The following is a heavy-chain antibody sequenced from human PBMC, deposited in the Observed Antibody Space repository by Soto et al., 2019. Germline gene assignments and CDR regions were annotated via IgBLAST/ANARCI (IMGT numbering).Heavy chain of an antibody. Sequence: SVKVSCKASGYTFTSYAMHWVRQAPGQRLEWMGWISAYNGNTIYAQKLQGRVTMTTDTSTRIVYMELRGLKSDDTAVYYCARGGYYDNSWGKLSHYGLDVWGQGTSVTVSS. CDR3: ARGGYYDNSWGKLSHYGLDV. D-gene: IGHD3-16*01. CDR2: ISAYNGNT. J-gene: IGHJ6*02. V-gene: IGHV1-18*01. CDR1: GYTFTSYA.